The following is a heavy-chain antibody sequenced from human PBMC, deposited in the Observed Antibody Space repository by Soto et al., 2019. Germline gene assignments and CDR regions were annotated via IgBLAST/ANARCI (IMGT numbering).Heavy chain of an antibody. CDR3: SRDVVVGAKALNY. Sequence: GGSVRRSCAASGINLSNYWMTWVRQAPGKGLEFVANIKEDGIEKHYVDSLKGRFTISRDNAKNSLYLQMNSLRVEGTAVSFCSRDVVVGAKALNYWGQGALVTVSS. J-gene: IGHJ4*02. CDR1: GINLSNYW. D-gene: IGHD2-15*01. V-gene: IGHV3-7*01. CDR2: IKEDGIEK.